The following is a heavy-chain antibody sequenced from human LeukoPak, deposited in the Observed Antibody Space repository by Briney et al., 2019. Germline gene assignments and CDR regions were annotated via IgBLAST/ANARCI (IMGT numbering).Heavy chain of an antibody. D-gene: IGHD6-13*01. J-gene: IGHJ6*02. CDR3: ARGTFPKAEYSSSWYWGPHYYYYGMDV. CDR1: GYTFTSYA. Sequence: ASVKVSCKASGYTFTSYAMNWVRQAPGQGLEWMGWINTNTGNPTYAQGFTGRFVFSLDTSVSTAYLQISSLKAKDTAVYYCARGTFPKAEYSSSWYWGPHYYYYGMDVWGQGTTVTVSS. CDR2: INTNTGNP. V-gene: IGHV7-4-1*02.